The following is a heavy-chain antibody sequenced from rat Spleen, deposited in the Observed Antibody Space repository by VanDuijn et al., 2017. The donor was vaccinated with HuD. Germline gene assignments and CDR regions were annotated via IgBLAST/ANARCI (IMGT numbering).Heavy chain of an antibody. CDR1: GFTFNNYG. J-gene: IGHJ2*01. CDR2: ISYDGITT. Sequence: EVQLVESGGGLVQPGRSLKLSCAASGFTFNNYGMAWVRQVPTKGLEWVAAISYDGITTYYRDSVRGRFTISSDNAKTTLYLRMDSLRSEDTATYYCTRDSGSYYFDYWGQGVMVTVSS. D-gene: IGHD4-3*01. V-gene: IGHV5-29*01. CDR3: TRDSGSYYFDY.